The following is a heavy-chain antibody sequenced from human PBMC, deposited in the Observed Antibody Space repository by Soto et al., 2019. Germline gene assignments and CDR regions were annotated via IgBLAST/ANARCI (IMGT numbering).Heavy chain of an antibody. CDR3: ERVTRDNWFDP. CDR1: GGSISSGGYY. V-gene: IGHV4-31*03. Sequence: QVQLQESGPGLVKPSQTLSLTCTVSGGSISSGGYYWSWIRQHPGKGLEWIGYIYYSGSTYYHPSLKSRVTISVDTSKNLFSLKLSSVTAADTAVYSCERVTRDNWFDPWGQGTLVTVSS. J-gene: IGHJ5*02. CDR2: IYYSGST.